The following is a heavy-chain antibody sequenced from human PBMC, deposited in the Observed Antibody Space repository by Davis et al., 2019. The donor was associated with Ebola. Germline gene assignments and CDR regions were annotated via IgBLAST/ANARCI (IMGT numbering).Heavy chain of an antibody. CDR2: ISAYNGNT. V-gene: IGHV1-18*04. J-gene: IGHJ4*02. CDR1: GYTFSNDY. CDR3: ARGLKRGGVGSD. Sequence: ASVKVSCKASGYTFSNDYIHWVRQAPGQGLEWMGWISAYNGNTNYAQKLQGRVTMTTDTSTSTAYMELRSLRSDDTAVYYCARGLKRGGVGSDWGQGTLVTVSS. D-gene: IGHD2-8*02.